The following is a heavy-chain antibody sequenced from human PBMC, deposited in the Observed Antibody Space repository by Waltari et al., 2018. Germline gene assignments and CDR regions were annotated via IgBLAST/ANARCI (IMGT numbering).Heavy chain of an antibody. J-gene: IGHJ4*02. CDR2: IYYRGST. Sequence: QVQLQESGPGLVKPSETLSLTCTVPGGSISSYYWSWIRQPPGQGLAWIGYIYYRGSTNYNPSLKSRVTISVDTSKNQFSLKLSSVTAADTAVYYCARDTGLYYDILTGYSASNYFDYWGQGTLVTVSS. V-gene: IGHV4-59*01. CDR1: GGSISSYY. D-gene: IGHD3-9*01. CDR3: ARDTGLYYDILTGYSASNYFDY.